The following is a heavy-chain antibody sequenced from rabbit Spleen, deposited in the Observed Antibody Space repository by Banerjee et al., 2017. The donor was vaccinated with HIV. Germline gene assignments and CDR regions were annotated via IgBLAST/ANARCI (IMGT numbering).Heavy chain of an antibody. CDR1: GFSFSNRYW. CDR2: IYGGDGRT. D-gene: IGHD4-2*01. Sequence: QEQLEESGGDLVKPEGSLALTCTASGFSFSNRYWTCWVRQAPGKGLEWIGCIYGGDGRTYYASWAKGRFTISKTSSTTVTLQLTSLTAADTATYFCARGYAGAGAGNDAGDLWGQGTLVTVS. J-gene: IGHJ3*01. V-gene: IGHV1S45*01. CDR3: ARGYAGAGAGNDAGDL.